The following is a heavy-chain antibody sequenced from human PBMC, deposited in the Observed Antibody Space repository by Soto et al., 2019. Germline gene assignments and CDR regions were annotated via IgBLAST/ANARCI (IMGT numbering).Heavy chain of an antibody. CDR2: ISDGGSNS. CDR3: AKEYSTSFDY. V-gene: IGHV3-23*01. J-gene: IGHJ4*02. D-gene: IGHD6-6*01. CDR1: GFRFPNYA. Sequence: AGGSLRLSCAAPGFRFPNYAMNWFRQAPGKGLEWVSAISDGGSNSNYADSVKGRLTISSDNSKSTLYLQMNGLGDDDTAVYYCAKEYSTSFDYWGQGTPVTVSS.